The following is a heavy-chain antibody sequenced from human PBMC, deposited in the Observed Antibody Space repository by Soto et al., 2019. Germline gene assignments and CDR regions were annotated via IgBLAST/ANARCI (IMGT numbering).Heavy chain of an antibody. V-gene: IGHV4-59*12. J-gene: IGHJ5*02. Sequence: SETLSLTCSVSGGSISRYYCSWVRQPPGKGLEWIGYIYHSGSTYYNPSLKSRVTISVDRSKNQFSLKLSSVTAADTAVYYCARVTDRWGQGTLVTVSS. CDR1: GGSISRYY. CDR2: IYHSGST. CDR3: ARVTDR.